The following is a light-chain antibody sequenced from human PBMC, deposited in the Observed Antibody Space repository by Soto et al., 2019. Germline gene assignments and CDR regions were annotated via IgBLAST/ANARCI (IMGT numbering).Light chain of an antibody. Sequence: QSALTQPASVSGSPGQSITISCTGTSSDVGSYNLVSWYQQHPGKAPKLMIYEVSKRPSGVSNRFSGSKSGNTASLTIPGLQAEDEADYYCCSYAGSYVFGTGTKLTVL. J-gene: IGLJ1*01. CDR3: CSYAGSYV. V-gene: IGLV2-23*02. CDR2: EVS. CDR1: SSDVGSYNL.